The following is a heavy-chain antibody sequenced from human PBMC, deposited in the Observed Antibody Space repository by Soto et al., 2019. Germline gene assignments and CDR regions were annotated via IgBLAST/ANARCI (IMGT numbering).Heavy chain of an antibody. CDR2: IYYSGST. CDR1: GGSVSSGSYY. D-gene: IGHD6-6*01. Sequence: SETLSLTCTVSGGSVSSGSYYWSWIRQPPGKGLEWIGYIYYSGSTNYNPSLKSRVTISVDTSKNQFSLKLSSVTAADTAVYYCARNYSYGSSSPYYYYGMDVWGQGTTVTVSS. J-gene: IGHJ6*02. CDR3: ARNYSYGSSSPYYYYGMDV. V-gene: IGHV4-61*01.